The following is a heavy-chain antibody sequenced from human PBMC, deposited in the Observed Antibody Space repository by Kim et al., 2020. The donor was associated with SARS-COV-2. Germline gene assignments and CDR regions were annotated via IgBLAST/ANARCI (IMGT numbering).Heavy chain of an antibody. Sequence: GGSLRLSCAASGFTFSDYSMNWVRQAPGKGLEWVSGITGTGNTYFADSVKGRVTISRDNSKNTVDLQMNSLRVEDTAVYFCAKGGLCKADRYSAPDWGQG. CDR3: AKGGLCKADRYSAPD. J-gene: IGHJ1*01. CDR2: ITGTGNT. D-gene: IGHD2-21*01. CDR1: GFTFSDYS. V-gene: IGHV3-23*01.